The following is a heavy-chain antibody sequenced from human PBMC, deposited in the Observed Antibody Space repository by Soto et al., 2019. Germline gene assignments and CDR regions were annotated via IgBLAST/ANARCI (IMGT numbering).Heavy chain of an antibody. CDR2: IHRDGVT. CDR1: GGSTSSSDW. J-gene: IGHJ4*02. V-gene: IGHV4-4*02. D-gene: IGHD1-26*01. Sequence: QVHLQESGPGLVKPSETLSLTCAISGGSTSSSDWWTWVRQPPGEGLEWIGEIHRDGVTNYNSSLKTRLTLSLDQSRNQFSLSLTSVTAVDAAVYFCAGRPEIHPRWGQGILVPVSS. CDR3: AGRPEIHPR.